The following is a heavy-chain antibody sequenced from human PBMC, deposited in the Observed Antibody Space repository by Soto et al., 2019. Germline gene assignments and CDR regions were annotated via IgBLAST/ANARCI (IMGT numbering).Heavy chain of an antibody. CDR2: MNPNSGNT. J-gene: IGHJ5*02. CDR3: AREAMVDTAIPWFDP. CDR1: GYTFTSYD. D-gene: IGHD5-18*01. Sequence: QVQLVQSGAEVKKPGASVKVSCKASGYTFTSYDINWVQQATGQGLEWMGWMNPNSGNTGYAQKFQGRVTMTRNTSISTAYMELSSLRSEDTAVYYCAREAMVDTAIPWFDPWGQGTLVTVSS. V-gene: IGHV1-8*01.